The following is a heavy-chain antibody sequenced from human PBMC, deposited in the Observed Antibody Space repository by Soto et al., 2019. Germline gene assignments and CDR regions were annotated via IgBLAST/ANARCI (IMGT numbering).Heavy chain of an antibody. Sequence: QVQLVESGGGVVQPGRSLRLSCAASGFTFSSYGMHWVRQAPGKGLEWVAVIWYDGSNKYYADSGKGRFTISRDNSNNTPYPPMHSLRAEDTAVYYCARESRLSFHSYYYGMDVWGQGTTVTVSS. D-gene: IGHD3-10*01. J-gene: IGHJ6*02. CDR3: ARESRLSFHSYYYGMDV. CDR1: GFTFSSYG. CDR2: IWYDGSNK. V-gene: IGHV3-33*01.